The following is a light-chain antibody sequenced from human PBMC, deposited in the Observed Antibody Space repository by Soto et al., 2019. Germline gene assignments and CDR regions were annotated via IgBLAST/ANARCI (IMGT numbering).Light chain of an antibody. CDR2: DAS. V-gene: IGKV1-33*01. CDR3: QQYDHLPIT. CDR1: QDISNY. Sequence: DVQITQSPSSLSSSVLETITITCQKTQDISNYLNWYQQKPGEAPKLLIYDASKLETGVPSRFSGSGSGTDFTFTISSLQPEDFATYHCQQYDHLPITFGQGTRLEIK. J-gene: IGKJ5*01.